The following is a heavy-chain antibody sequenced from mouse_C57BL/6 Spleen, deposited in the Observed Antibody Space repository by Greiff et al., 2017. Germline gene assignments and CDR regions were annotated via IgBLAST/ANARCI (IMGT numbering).Heavy chain of an antibody. D-gene: IGHD1-1*01. Sequence: EVQGVESGGGLVQPGGSLKLSCAASGFTFSDYGMAWVRQAPRKGPEWVAFISNLAYSIYYADTVTGRFTISRENAKNTLCLEMSILRSDDTAMYYCARRSSTYAMDYWGQGTSGTVSS. CDR1: GFTFSDYG. V-gene: IGHV5-15*01. CDR2: ISNLAYSI. J-gene: IGHJ4*01. CDR3: ARRSSTYAMDY.